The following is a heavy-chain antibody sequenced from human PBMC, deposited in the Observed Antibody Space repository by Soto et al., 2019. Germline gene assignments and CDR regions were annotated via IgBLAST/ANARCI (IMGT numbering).Heavy chain of an antibody. CDR2: LFDLEGS. D-gene: IGHD1-1*01. Sequence: DVQLVESGGGLIQPGESLRLSCAAFGFTISGQKYVAWVRQAPGKGLEWVSALFDLEGSFYAASVKGRFTTSSDSSKTTVYLQMNDLRPDDTAVYYCATWHEREHAYDVWGQGTTVTVSS. CDR3: ATWHEREHAYDV. V-gene: IGHV3-53*01. J-gene: IGHJ3*01. CDR1: GFTISGQKY.